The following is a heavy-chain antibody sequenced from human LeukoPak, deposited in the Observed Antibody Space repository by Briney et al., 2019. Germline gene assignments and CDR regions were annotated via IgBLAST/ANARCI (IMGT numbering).Heavy chain of an antibody. D-gene: IGHD2-8*01. CDR2: INPNSGST. J-gene: IGHJ4*02. CDR1: GYTFTGYH. Sequence: ASVKVSCKASGYTFTGYHMHWVRQAPGQGLEWMGWINPNSGSTSYAQKFQGRVTMTRDTSTSTVYMELSSLRSEDTAVYYCARSYCTNGVCYRPYYFDYWGQGTLVTVSS. CDR3: ARSYCTNGVCYRPYYFDY. V-gene: IGHV1-46*01.